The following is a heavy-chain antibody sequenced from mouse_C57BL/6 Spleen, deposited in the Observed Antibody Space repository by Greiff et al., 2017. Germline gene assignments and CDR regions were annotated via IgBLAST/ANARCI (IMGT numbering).Heavy chain of an antibody. CDR3: ALMELEHYAMDY. CDR1: GFSLSTSNMG. CDR2: IWWNDDK. Sequence: QVTLKVSGPGILQPSQTLSLTCSFSGFSLSTSNMGIGWIRQPSGKGLEWLAHIWWNDDKYYKPFLKSRLTISKDTSNNQLFLKIPSVDTADTATYYCALMELEHYAMDYWGQGTSVTVSS. D-gene: IGHD4-1*01. V-gene: IGHV8-5*01. J-gene: IGHJ4*01.